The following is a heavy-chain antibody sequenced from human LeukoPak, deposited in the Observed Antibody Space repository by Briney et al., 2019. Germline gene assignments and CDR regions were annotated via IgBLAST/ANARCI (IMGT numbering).Heavy chain of an antibody. CDR1: GFTFSSYS. CDR2: ISSSSSYI. J-gene: IGHJ1*01. D-gene: IGHD6-19*01. V-gene: IGHV3-21*01. Sequence: GSLRLSCAASGFTFSSYSMNWVRQAPGKGLEWVSSISSSSSYIYYADSVKGRFTISRDNAKNSLYLQMNSLRAEDTAVYYCARDAVSYSSGYDEYFQHWGQGTLVTVSS. CDR3: ARDAVSYSSGYDEYFQH.